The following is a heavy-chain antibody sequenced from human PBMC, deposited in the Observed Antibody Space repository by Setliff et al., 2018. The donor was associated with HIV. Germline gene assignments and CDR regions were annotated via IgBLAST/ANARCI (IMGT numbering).Heavy chain of an antibody. CDR3: AKDPFKTTGGVDY. CDR1: GFTFSTYA. V-gene: IGHV3-23*01. CDR2: ISGSGGGT. J-gene: IGHJ4*02. D-gene: IGHD4-4*01. Sequence: PGGSLRLSCAASGFTFSTYAMSWVRQAPGKGLEWVAAISGSGGGTYYADSVKGRFTISRDNSKNTLYLQMDSLRVEDTAIYYCAKDPFKTTGGVDYWGQGTLVTVSS.